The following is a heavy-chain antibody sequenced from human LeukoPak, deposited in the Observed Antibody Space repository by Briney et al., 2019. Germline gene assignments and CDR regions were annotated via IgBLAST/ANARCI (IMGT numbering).Heavy chain of an antibody. Sequence: PGGSLRLSCAASRFTFSTYAMSWVRQAPGKGLEWVGRIKSKTDGGTTDYAAPVKGRFTISRDDSKNTLYLQMNSLKTEDTAVYYCTGGAGYSGYELDYWGQGTLVTVSS. CDR3: TGGAGYSGYELDY. D-gene: IGHD5-12*01. CDR1: RFTFSTYA. CDR2: IKSKTDGGTT. J-gene: IGHJ4*02. V-gene: IGHV3-15*01.